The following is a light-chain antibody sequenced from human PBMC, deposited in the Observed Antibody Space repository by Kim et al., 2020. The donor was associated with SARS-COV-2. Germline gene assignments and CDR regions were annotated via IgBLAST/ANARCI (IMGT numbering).Light chain of an antibody. J-gene: IGLJ1*01. V-gene: IGLV1-40*01. Sequence: VTISCAGSSSNSGAGDEVRWYQQLPGTAPKVLIYRDTERPSGVPDRFSGSKSGTSASLAITGLQAEDEADYYCQSYDNSLTGSYVFGTGTKVTVL. CDR3: QSYDNSLTGSYV. CDR2: RDT. CDR1: SSNSGAGDE.